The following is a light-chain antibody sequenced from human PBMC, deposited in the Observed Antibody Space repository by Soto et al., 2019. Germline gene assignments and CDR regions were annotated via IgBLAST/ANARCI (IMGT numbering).Light chain of an antibody. CDR2: KAS. CDR3: QHYNSYSEA. CDR1: QTISSW. J-gene: IGKJ1*01. Sequence: DIQMTQSPSTLSGSVGDRVTITCRASQTISSWLAWYQQKPGKAPKLLNYKASTLKSGVPSRFSGSGSGTEFSLTISSLQPDDVATYYCQHYNSYSEAFGQGTKVELK. V-gene: IGKV1-5*03.